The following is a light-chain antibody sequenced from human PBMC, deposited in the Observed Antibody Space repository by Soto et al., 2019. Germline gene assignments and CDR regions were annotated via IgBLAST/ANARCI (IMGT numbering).Light chain of an antibody. CDR2: DNN. Sequence: QSVLTQPPSVSGAPGQRVTISCTGSSSNIGAGYDVHWYQQLPGTAPKLVIYDNNNRPSGVSDRFSGSKSGTSASLAITGLQAEDEAEYYCQSYDSSLSGVIFGGGTKLTVL. CDR1: SSNIGAGYD. J-gene: IGLJ2*01. V-gene: IGLV1-40*01. CDR3: QSYDSSLSGVI.